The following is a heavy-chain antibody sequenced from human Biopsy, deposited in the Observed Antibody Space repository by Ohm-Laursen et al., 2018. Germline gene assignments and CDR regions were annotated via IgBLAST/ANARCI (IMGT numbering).Heavy chain of an antibody. J-gene: IGHJ6*02. Sequence: GSLRLSCAASGFTFSSYSMNWVRQAPGKGLEWISYISETSSHIYDADSVKGRFTVARDNAKNSLYLQLNSLRAKDTAVYYCARDSRRTAREGGMDVWGQGTTVTVSS. V-gene: IGHV3-21*01. CDR2: ISETSSHI. CDR3: ARDSRRTAREGGMDV. D-gene: IGHD6-6*01. CDR1: GFTFSSYS.